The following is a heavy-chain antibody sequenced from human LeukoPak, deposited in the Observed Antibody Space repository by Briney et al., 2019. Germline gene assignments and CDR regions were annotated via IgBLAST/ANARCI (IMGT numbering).Heavy chain of an antibody. J-gene: IGHJ4*02. V-gene: IGHV4-39*01. Sequence: PSETLSLTCTVSGGSISSSSYYWGWIRQPPGKGLEWIGSIYYSGSTYYNPSLKSRVTISVDTSKNQFSLKLSSVTAADTAVYYCARHATGRIAARVDYWGQGTLVTVSS. CDR3: ARHATGRIAARVDY. D-gene: IGHD6-6*01. CDR2: IYYSGST. CDR1: GGSISSSSYY.